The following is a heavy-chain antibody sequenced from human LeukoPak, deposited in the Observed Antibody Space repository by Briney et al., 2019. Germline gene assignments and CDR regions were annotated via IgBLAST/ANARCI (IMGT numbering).Heavy chain of an antibody. J-gene: IGHJ4*02. CDR3: ATLWGYCSSTSCYTAWDTDY. Sequence: GSLRLSCAASGFTFSSYGMHWVRQPPGKGLEWIGEIYHSGSTNYNPSLKSRVTISVDKSKNQFSLKLSSVTAADTAVYYCATLWGYCSSTSCYTAWDTDYWGQGTLVTVSS. D-gene: IGHD2-2*02. V-gene: IGHV4-4*02. CDR1: GFTFSSYG. CDR2: IYHSGST.